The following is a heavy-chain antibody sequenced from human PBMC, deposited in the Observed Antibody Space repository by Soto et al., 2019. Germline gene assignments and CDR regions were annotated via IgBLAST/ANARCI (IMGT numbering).Heavy chain of an antibody. Sequence: QVQLVQSGAEVKKPGASVKVSCKASGYTFTSYAMHWVRQAPGQRLEWMGWINAGNGNTKYSQKFQGRVTITRDTSASTAYMELSSLRSEDTAVYYCARGGGSYYAFDIWGQGTMVTVSS. CDR3: ARGGGSYYAFDI. V-gene: IGHV1-3*01. CDR2: INAGNGNT. D-gene: IGHD1-26*01. J-gene: IGHJ3*02. CDR1: GYTFTSYA.